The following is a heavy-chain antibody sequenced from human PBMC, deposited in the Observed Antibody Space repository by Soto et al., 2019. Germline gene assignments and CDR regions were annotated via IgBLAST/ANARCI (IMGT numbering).Heavy chain of an antibody. CDR1: GYSFTSYW. CDR2: IDPSDSYT. J-gene: IGHJ4*02. CDR3: ARHVGGSYLLFDH. D-gene: IGHD1-1*01. Sequence: PGESLKISCKGSGYSFTSYWITWVRQMPGKGLEWMGRIDPSDSYTNYSPSFEGHVTISVDKSIGTAYLQWGSLKASDTAVYYCARHVGGSYLLFDHWGQGTLVTVSS. V-gene: IGHV5-10-1*01.